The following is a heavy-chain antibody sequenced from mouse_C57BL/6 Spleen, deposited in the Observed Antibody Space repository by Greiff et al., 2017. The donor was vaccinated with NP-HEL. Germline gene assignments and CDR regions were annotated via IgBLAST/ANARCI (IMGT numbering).Heavy chain of an antibody. V-gene: IGHV1-19*01. CDR3: ARSAAQATFDY. Sequence: VQLQQSGPVLVKPGASVKMSCKASGYTFTDYYMNWVKQSHGKSLEWIGVINPYNGGTSYNQKFKGKATLTVDKSSSTAYMELNSLTSEDSAVYDCARSAAQATFDYWGQGTTLTVSS. D-gene: IGHD3-2*02. J-gene: IGHJ2*01. CDR1: GYTFTDYY. CDR2: INPYNGGT.